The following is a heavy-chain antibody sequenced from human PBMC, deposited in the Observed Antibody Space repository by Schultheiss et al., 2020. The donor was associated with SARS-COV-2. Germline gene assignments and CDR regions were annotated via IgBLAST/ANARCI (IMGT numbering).Heavy chain of an antibody. CDR3: TRWIYASSWSDF. V-gene: IGHV3-49*03. CDR2: IRSKPYGATT. D-gene: IGHD6-13*01. Sequence: GESLKISCTGSGFTFGDYAMSWFRQAPGKGLEWVAFIRSKPYGATTEYAASVKGRFVISRDDSKSSAYLQMNSLQTEDTALYYCTRWIYASSWSDFWGQGTLVTVSS. CDR1: GFTFGDYA. J-gene: IGHJ4*02.